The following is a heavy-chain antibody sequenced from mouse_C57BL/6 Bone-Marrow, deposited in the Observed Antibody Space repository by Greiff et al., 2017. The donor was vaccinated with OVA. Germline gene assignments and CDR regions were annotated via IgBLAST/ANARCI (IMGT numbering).Heavy chain of an antibody. J-gene: IGHJ2*01. V-gene: IGHV1-69*01. Sequence: QVQLQQPGAELVMPGASVKLSCKASGYTFTSYWMHWVKQRPGQGLEWIGEIDPSDSYTNYNQKFKGKSTLTVDKSSSTAYMQLSSLTSEDSAVYYCARSDPRDDDYFDYWGQGTTLTVSS. CDR3: ARSDPRDDDYFDY. CDR2: IDPSDSYT. D-gene: IGHD2-12*01. CDR1: GYTFTSYW.